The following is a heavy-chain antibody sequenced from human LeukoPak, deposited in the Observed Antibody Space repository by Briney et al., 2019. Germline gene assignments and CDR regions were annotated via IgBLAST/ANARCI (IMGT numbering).Heavy chain of an antibody. D-gene: IGHD3-22*01. CDR1: GVSISRYY. J-gene: IGHJ1*01. CDR2: MSYSESS. V-gene: IGHV4-59*01. CDR3: ARDGYTDSSGCDNPPSV. Sequence: SEPVSLPCTVSGVSISRYYGSWIRQPPGKGLEGIGYMSYSESSSYNPSLRGRVTISVNPSKKQFSLKLSSVTAAETAVYYCARDGYTDSSGCDNPPSVWGQGTVTMVSA.